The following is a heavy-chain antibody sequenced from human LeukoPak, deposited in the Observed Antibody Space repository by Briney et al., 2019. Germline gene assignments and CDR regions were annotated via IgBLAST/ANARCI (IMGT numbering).Heavy chain of an antibody. Sequence: GGTLRLSCAASGFTFSSYGMSWVRQAPGKRLEWVSAISGSGGSTYYADSVKGRFTISRDNSKNTLYLQMNSLRAEDTAVYYCAKDGYYDSSGYYYHYYYYYMDVWGKGTTVTISS. J-gene: IGHJ6*03. V-gene: IGHV3-23*01. D-gene: IGHD3-22*01. CDR3: AKDGYYDSSGYYYHYYYYYMDV. CDR2: ISGSGGST. CDR1: GFTFSSYG.